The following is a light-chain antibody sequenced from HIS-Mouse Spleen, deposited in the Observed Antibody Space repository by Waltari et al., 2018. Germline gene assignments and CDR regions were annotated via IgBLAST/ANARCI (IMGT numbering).Light chain of an antibody. V-gene: IGLV3-10*01. J-gene: IGLJ2*01. Sequence: SYELTQPPSVSVSPRQTARITCPGDALPKKYAYGYQQKSGQAPVLVIYEDSKRPSGIPERFSGSSSGTMATLTISGAQVEDEADYYCYSTDSSGNHRVFGGGTKLTVL. CDR3: YSTDSSGNHRV. CDR2: EDS. CDR1: ALPKKY.